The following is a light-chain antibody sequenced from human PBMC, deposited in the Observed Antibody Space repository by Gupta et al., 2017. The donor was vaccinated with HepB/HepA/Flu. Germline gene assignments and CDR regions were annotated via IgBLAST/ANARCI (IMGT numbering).Light chain of an antibody. Sequence: DIVMTQSPLSLPVTPGESASISCRSSQSLLQSNGNNYLDWFVQKPGQSPQLLIYLGSNRASGVPDRFSGSGSGTDCTLKINRVEAEDVGVYYCRQKLQAPFTCGHGTKVDVK. CDR1: QSLLQSNGNNY. V-gene: IGKV2-28*01. J-gene: IGKJ3*01. CDR3: RQKLQAPFT. CDR2: LGS.